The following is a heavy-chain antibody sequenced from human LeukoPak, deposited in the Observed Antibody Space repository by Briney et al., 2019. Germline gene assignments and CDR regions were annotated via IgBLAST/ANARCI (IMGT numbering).Heavy chain of an antibody. CDR3: AKDQRSIAVAGYFDY. J-gene: IGHJ4*02. D-gene: IGHD6-19*01. V-gene: IGHV3-23*01. Sequence: PGGSLRLSCAASGFTFRNYGMSWVRQAPEKGLEWVSAISGSGGTTYYADSVKGRFTISRDNSKNTLYLQMNSLRAEDTAVYYCAKDQRSIAVAGYFDYWGQGTLVTVSS. CDR1: GFTFRNYG. CDR2: ISGSGGTT.